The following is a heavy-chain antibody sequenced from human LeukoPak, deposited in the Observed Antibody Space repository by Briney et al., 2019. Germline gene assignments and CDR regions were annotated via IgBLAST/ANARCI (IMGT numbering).Heavy chain of an antibody. Sequence: GGSLRLSCAASGFTFSTFGMTWVRQAPGKGLEWVSTIRGDGGSTYYTDSVKGRFTISRDNARNSLYLQMDNLRAEDTGVYYCARDFYDGFALDYWGQGTLVTVSS. CDR2: IRGDGGST. V-gene: IGHV3-23*01. D-gene: IGHD2/OR15-2a*01. J-gene: IGHJ4*02. CDR1: GFTFSTFG. CDR3: ARDFYDGFALDY.